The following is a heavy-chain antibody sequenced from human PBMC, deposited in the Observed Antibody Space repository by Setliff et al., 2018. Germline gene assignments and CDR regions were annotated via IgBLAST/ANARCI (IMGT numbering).Heavy chain of an antibody. V-gene: IGHV3-7*01. CDR2: KNPDGSEK. CDR3: FGAGTCSY. CDR1: GFTYNNCW. D-gene: IGHD3-10*01. J-gene: IGHJ4*02. Sequence: PGGSLRLSCGASGFTYNNCWVSWVRQAPGKGLEWLASKNPDGSEKYYVDSVKGRFIISRDNAKNSLSLQMNSLRNEDTAVYYCFGAGTCSYWGQGTLVTVSS.